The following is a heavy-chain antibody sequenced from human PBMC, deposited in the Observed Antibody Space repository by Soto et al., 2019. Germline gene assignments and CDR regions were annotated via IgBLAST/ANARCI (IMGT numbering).Heavy chain of an antibody. V-gene: IGHV3-23*01. J-gene: IGHJ4*02. CDR1: GFTFSSYA. D-gene: IGHD5-12*01. Sequence: VQLLESGGGLVQPGGSLRLSCAASGFTFSSYAMSWVRQAPGKGLEWVSAISGSGGSTYYAHSVKGRFTISRANSKNTLYLQMNSLRADDTAVYYLAKQRYSGPGPSDYWCQGTLVTVSS. CDR3: AKQRYSGPGPSDY. CDR2: ISGSGGST.